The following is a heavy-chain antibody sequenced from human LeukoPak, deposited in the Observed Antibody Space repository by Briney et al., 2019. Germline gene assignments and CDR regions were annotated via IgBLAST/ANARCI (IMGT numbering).Heavy chain of an antibody. CDR1: GGTFSSYA. D-gene: IGHD6-6*01. CDR3: ARDPRPGPIDY. CDR2: INPNSGVT. V-gene: IGHV1-2*02. J-gene: IGHJ4*02. Sequence: ASVKVSCKASGGTFSSYAISWVRQAPGQGLEWMGWINPNSGVTKYAQKFQGRVTMTRDTSISTAYMELSRLRSDDTAVYYCARDPRPGPIDYWGQGTLVTVSS.